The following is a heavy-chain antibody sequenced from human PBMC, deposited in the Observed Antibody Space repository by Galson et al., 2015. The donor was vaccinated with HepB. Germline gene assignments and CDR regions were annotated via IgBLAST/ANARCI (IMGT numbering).Heavy chain of an antibody. Sequence: SETLSLTCAVYGGSFSGYYWSWIRQPPGKGLEWIGEINHSGSTNYNPSLKSRVTISVDTSKNQFSLKLSSVTAADTAVYYCARRAPPNSSGWYGYWFDPWGQGTLVTVSS. D-gene: IGHD6-19*01. J-gene: IGHJ5*02. CDR1: GGSFSGYY. V-gene: IGHV4-34*01. CDR3: ARRAPPNSSGWYGYWFDP. CDR2: INHSGST.